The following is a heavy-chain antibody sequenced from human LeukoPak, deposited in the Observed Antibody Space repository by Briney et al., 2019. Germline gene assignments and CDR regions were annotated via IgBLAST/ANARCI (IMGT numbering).Heavy chain of an antibody. D-gene: IGHD2-15*01. J-gene: IGHJ4*02. V-gene: IGHV4-30-2*01. Sequence: SETLSLTCAVSGGSISSGGYSWSWIRQPPGKGLEWIGYIYHSGSTYYNPSLKSRVTISVDRSKNQFSLKLSSVTAADTAVYYCARGGVRYCSGGSCPFDYWGQGTLVTVFS. CDR3: ARGGVRYCSGGSCPFDY. CDR2: IYHSGST. CDR1: GGSISSGGYS.